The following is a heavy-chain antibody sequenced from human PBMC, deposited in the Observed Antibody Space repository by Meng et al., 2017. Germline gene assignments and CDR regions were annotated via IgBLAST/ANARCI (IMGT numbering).Heavy chain of an antibody. V-gene: IGHV3-7*01. D-gene: IGHD6-19*01. CDR1: GFTFSSYW. CDR3: ARDKYDTHSSGWYGVLNWFDP. J-gene: IGHJ5*02. CDR2: IKQDGSEK. Sequence: GESLKISCAASGFTFSSYWMSWVRQAPGKGLEWVASIKQDGSEKYYVDSVKGRFTISRDNAKNSLYLQMNSLRAEDTAVYYCARDKYDTHSSGWYGVLNWFDPWGQGTLVTVSS.